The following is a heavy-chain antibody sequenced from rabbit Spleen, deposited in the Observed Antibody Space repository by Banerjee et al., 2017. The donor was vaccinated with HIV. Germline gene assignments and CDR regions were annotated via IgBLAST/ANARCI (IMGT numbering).Heavy chain of an antibody. CDR3: ARGNNDAFMGFAGGTTRLDI. V-gene: IGHV1S45*01. CDR2: IYGSGGLT. J-gene: IGHJ3*01. D-gene: IGHD3-1*01. CDR1: GVSLNDKDV. Sequence: EQLEESGGGLVKPEGSLTLTCKASGVSLNDKDVMCWVRQAPGKGLEWIACIYGSGGLTYYASWARGRFTISKASSTTVTLEVTSLTAVDTATYFCARGNNDAFMGFAGGTTRLDIWGPGTLVTVS.